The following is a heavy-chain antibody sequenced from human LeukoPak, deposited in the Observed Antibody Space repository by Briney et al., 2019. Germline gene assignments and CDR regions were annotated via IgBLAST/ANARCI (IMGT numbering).Heavy chain of an antibody. D-gene: IGHD1-1*01. J-gene: IGHJ3*02. CDR1: GFTFSSYW. Sequence: GGSLRLSCAASGFTFSSYWMHWVRQAPGKGLVWVSRIDSDGSSTNYADSVKGRFTISRDNAKYTLYLQMNSLSAEDTAVYYCARAVDTTGGRYAFDIWGQGTMVTVSS. V-gene: IGHV3-74*01. CDR2: IDSDGSST. CDR3: ARAVDTTGGRYAFDI.